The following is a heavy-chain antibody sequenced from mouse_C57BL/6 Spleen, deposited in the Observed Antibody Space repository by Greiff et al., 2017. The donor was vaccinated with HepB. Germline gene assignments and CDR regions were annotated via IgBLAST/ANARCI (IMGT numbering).Heavy chain of an antibody. Sequence: EVQLKGVRTWPRETFSVSVSHLLCHWLLHHQWLLLELDPAVSRKQTEWMGDISYDGSNNYNPSTKNRISITRDTSKNQFFLKLNSWTTEDTATYYCAKDPFSRYAMDYWGQGTSVTVSS. CDR1: LLHHQWLL. CDR2: ISYDGSN. V-gene: IGHV3-6*01. J-gene: IGHJ4*01. CDR3: AKDPFSRYAMDY. D-gene: IGHD6-1*01.